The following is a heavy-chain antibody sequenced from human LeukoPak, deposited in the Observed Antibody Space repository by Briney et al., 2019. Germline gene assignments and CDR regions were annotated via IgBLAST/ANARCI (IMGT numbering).Heavy chain of an antibody. CDR3: ASEFCSHVVVGTASSPFDY. V-gene: IGHV3-23*01. D-gene: IGHD2-21*02. J-gene: IGHJ4*02. CDR1: GFTFGDYA. CDR2: ISGSGGKT. Sequence: PGGSLRLSCAASGFTFGDYAMSWVRQAPGKGLEWVSPISGSGGKTYYADSVKGRFTISRDNTKNTLFLQMNSLRAEDTAVYYLASEFCSHVVVGTASSPFDYWGQGTPVTVSS.